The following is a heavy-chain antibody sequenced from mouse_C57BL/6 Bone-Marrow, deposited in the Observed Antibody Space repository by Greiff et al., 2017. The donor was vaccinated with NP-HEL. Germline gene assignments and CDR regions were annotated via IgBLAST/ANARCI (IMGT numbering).Heavy chain of an antibody. Sequence: EVKLVESGGGLVQPKGSLKLSCAASGFSFNTYAMNWVRQAPGKGLEWVARIRSKSNNYATYYADSVKDRFTISRDDSESMLYLQMNNLKTEDTAMYYCASYYYGSSYVEFAYWGQGTLVTVSA. CDR2: IRSKSNNYAT. V-gene: IGHV10-1*01. D-gene: IGHD1-1*01. CDR3: ASYYYGSSYVEFAY. CDR1: GFSFNTYA. J-gene: IGHJ3*01.